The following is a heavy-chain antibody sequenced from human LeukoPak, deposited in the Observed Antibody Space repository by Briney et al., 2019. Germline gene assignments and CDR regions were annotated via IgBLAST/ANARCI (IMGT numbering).Heavy chain of an antibody. CDR3: AKDHPFDYYYDSSGYFLY. D-gene: IGHD3-22*01. V-gene: IGHV3-48*01. J-gene: IGHJ4*02. Sequence: GGSLRLSCAASGFTFSTYSMHWVRQAPGKGLEWLSYISRSSGTIYYADSVKGRFTVSRDSSKNTLYLQMNSLRAEDTAVYYCAKDHPFDYYYDSSGYFLYWGQGTLVTVSS. CDR2: ISRSSGTI. CDR1: GFTFSTYS.